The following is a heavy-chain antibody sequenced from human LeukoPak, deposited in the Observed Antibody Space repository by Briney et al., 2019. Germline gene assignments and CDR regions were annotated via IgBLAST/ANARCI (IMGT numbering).Heavy chain of an antibody. CDR2: INHSGST. CDR1: GGSFSGYY. CDR3: ASRPGYSSSWAYYYYYYYMDV. V-gene: IGHV4-34*01. J-gene: IGHJ6*03. Sequence: PSETLSLTCAVYGGSFSGYYWSWIRQPPGKGLEWIGEINHSGSTNYNPSLKSRVTISVDTSTNQFSLKLSSVTAADTAVYYCASRPGYSSSWAYYYYYYYMDVWGKGTTVTVSS. D-gene: IGHD6-13*01.